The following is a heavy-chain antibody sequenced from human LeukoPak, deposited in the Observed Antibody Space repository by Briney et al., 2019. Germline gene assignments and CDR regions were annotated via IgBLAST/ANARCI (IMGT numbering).Heavy chain of an antibody. CDR3: AREGTAGTNLNWFDP. D-gene: IGHD1-1*01. V-gene: IGHV4-59*01. Sequence: PSETLSLTCTVSGGSISSYYWSWIRQLPGKGLEWIGYISYSGGTNFNPSLKSRVTISVDTSKNQFSLKLSSVTAADTAVYYCAREGTAGTNLNWFDPWGQGTLVTVSS. CDR1: GGSISSYY. J-gene: IGHJ5*02. CDR2: ISYSGGT.